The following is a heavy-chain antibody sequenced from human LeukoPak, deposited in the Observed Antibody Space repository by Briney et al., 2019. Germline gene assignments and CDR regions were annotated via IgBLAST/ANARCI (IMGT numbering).Heavy chain of an antibody. J-gene: IGHJ4*02. D-gene: IGHD2-21*02. CDR2: INSDGSST. CDR3: ARDGKGLVTNTFDY. V-gene: IGHV3-74*01. Sequence: GGSLRLSCSASGFTFNIYRMHWVRQAPGKGLVWVAHINSDGSSTSKADSVKGRFTISRDNAQNTLYLQMNNLRAEDTAVYYCARDGKGLVTNTFDYWGQGTLVTVSS. CDR1: GFTFNIYR.